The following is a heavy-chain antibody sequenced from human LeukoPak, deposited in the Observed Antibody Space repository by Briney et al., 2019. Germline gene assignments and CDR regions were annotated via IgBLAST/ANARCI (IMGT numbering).Heavy chain of an antibody. Sequence: GGSLRLSCAASGFTFSTYWMTWVRQSPGKGLEWVANIREDGSEKYYVDSVKGRFTISRDNAKNSLYLQMNSLRAEDTAVYYCARARQNDCWGQGTLVTVSS. CDR1: GFTFSTYW. V-gene: IGHV3-7*04. CDR3: ARARQNDC. CDR2: IREDGSEK. J-gene: IGHJ4*02.